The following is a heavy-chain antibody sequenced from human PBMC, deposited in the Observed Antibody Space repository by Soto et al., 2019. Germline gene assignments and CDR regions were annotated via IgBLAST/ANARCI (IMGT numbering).Heavy chain of an antibody. Sequence: EVQLLESGGGLVQPGESLRLSCAASGFTFSSYAMSWVRQAPGKGLEWVSAISGGGGSTYYADSVKGRFTISRDNSKNTLYLQMNSLRAEDTAVYYCARLNSSNWYFDYWGQGTLVPVSS. CDR2: ISGGGGST. V-gene: IGHV3-23*01. J-gene: IGHJ4*02. CDR1: GFTFSSYA. D-gene: IGHD6-13*01. CDR3: ARLNSSNWYFDY.